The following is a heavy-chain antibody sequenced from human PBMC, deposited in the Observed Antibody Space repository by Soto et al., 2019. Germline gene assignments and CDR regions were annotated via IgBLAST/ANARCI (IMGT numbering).Heavy chain of an antibody. CDR3: ARAERPYGDYDNYYYAMDV. Sequence: ASVKVSCKASGGTFSRYAISWVRRAPGQGLEWIGGFIPIYGTRNYAQKFQGRVTITAGESTSTAYMELSSLRSEDTAVYYCARAERPYGDYDNYYYAMDVWDQGTSVTVSS. CDR1: GGTFSRYA. J-gene: IGHJ6*02. CDR2: FIPIYGTR. V-gene: IGHV1-69*13. D-gene: IGHD4-17*01.